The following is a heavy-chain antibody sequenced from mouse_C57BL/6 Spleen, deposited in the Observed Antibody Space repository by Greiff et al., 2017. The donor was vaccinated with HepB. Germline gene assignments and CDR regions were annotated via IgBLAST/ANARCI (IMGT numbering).Heavy chain of an antibody. Sequence: QVQLQQPGAELVKPGASVKLSCKASGYTFTSYWMQWVKQRPGQGLEWIGEIDPSDSYTNYNQKFKGKATLTVDTSSSTAYMQLSSLTSEDSAVYYCARRLVVYFDYWGKGTTLTVSS. V-gene: IGHV1-50*01. CDR3: ARRLVVYFDY. J-gene: IGHJ2*01. CDR1: GYTFTSYW. CDR2: IDPSDSYT. D-gene: IGHD1-1*02.